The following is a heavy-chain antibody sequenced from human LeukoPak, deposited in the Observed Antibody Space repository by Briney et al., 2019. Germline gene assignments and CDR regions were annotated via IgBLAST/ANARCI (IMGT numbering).Heavy chain of an antibody. D-gene: IGHD6-13*01. CDR1: GFIFSSDD. Sequence: GGSLRLSCAASGFIFSSDDMHWVRQAPGKGLEWVAGIQSNGRNKYYVDSVKGRFAISRDNSKSTLYLQVNSLRVEDTAIYYCARSLPYGTTWYGRSDFWGQGTLVTVSS. CDR2: IQSNGRNK. CDR3: ARSLPYGTTWYGRSDF. V-gene: IGHV3-33*05. J-gene: IGHJ4*02.